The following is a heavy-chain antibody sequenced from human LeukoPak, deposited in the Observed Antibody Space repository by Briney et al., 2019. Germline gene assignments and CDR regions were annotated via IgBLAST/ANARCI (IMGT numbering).Heavy chain of an antibody. Sequence: GGSLRLSCAASGFTFSSYGMSWVRQAPGKGLEWVSAISGSGGSTYYADSVKGRFTISRDNSKNTLYLQMNSLRAEDTAVYYCVRWYGGSGLENYYYYKDVWGKGTTVTISS. CDR3: VRWYGGSGLENYYYYKDV. J-gene: IGHJ6*03. CDR2: ISGSGGST. D-gene: IGHD3-10*01. CDR1: GFTFSSYG. V-gene: IGHV3-23*01.